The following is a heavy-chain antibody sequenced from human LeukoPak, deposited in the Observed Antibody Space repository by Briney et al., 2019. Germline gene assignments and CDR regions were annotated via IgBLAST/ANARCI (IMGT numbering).Heavy chain of an antibody. D-gene: IGHD3-3*01. CDR3: ASQFGDFWSGGDYYYYYMDV. Sequence: SVKVSCKASGGTFSSYAISWVRQAPGQGLEWMGGIIPIFGTANYAQKFQGRVTITTDESTSTAYMELSSLRSEDTAVYYCASQFGDFWSGGDYYYYYMDVWGKGTTVTVSS. J-gene: IGHJ6*03. CDR2: IIPIFGTA. V-gene: IGHV1-69*05. CDR1: GGTFSSYA.